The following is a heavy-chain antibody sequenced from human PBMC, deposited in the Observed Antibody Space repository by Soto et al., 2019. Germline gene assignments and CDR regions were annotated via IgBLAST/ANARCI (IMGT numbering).Heavy chain of an antibody. CDR1: GFSFSIYG. V-gene: IGHV3-30*18. CDR3: AKESYYDSSDYNAFDI. J-gene: IGHJ3*02. D-gene: IGHD3-22*01. CDR2: ISYDGSDK. Sequence: GGSLRISCAASGFSFSIYGMPWVRQAPGKGLEWVAVISYDGSDKYYADSVKGRFTISRDSSKNMLYLQMNSLRAEDTAIYYCAKESYYDSSDYNAFDIWGQGTMVTVSS.